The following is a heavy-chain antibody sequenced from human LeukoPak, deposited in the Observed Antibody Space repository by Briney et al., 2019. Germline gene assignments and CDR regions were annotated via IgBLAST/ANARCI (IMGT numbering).Heavy chain of an antibody. Sequence: SGTLSLTCTVSGGSISRYYWSWIRQPPGKGLEWIGYIYDSGSTNYNPSLNSRVTISVDTSQNQFSLKLSSVTAADTAVYYCARPNDYGDDYWGQGTLVTVSS. CDR1: GGSISRYY. D-gene: IGHD4-17*01. CDR3: ARPNDYGDDY. J-gene: IGHJ4*02. V-gene: IGHV4-59*01. CDR2: IYDSGST.